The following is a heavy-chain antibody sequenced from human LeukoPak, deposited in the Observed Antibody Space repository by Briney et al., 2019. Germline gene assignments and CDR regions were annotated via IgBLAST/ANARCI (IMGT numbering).Heavy chain of an antibody. Sequence: GGSLRLSCAASRFTFSSYNMNWVRQAPGKGLEWVSSISSGSSYIYYADSVKGRFTISRDNAKNSLYLQMNSLRAEDTAVYYCASQDGYNLRETYYFDYWGQGTLVTVSS. CDR1: RFTFSSYN. J-gene: IGHJ4*02. CDR2: ISSGSSYI. CDR3: ASQDGYNLRETYYFDY. D-gene: IGHD5-24*01. V-gene: IGHV3-21*01.